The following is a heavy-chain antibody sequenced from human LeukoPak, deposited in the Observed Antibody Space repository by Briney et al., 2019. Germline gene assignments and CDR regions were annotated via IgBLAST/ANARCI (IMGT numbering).Heavy chain of an antibody. D-gene: IGHD3-22*01. CDR1: GFTFDDYA. J-gene: IGHJ3*02. CDR2: ISWNSNSI. CDR3: AKGSVGTAASHYYDSSGYPGGAFDI. V-gene: IGHV3-9*01. Sequence: GGSLRLSCAASGFTFDDYAMHWVRQAPGKGLEWVSGISWNSNSIDSADSVKGRFTISRDNAKNSLYLQMNSLRAEDTALYYCAKGSVGTAASHYYDSSGYPGGAFDIWDQGTMVTVSS.